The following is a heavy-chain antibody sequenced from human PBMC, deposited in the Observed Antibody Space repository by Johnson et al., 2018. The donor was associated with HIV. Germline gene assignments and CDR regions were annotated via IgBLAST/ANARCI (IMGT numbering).Heavy chain of an antibody. Sequence: VQLVESGGGVVRPGGSLRLSCAAFGFTFDDYGMSLVRQAPEKGLEWVSGINWNGGSTGYADSVKGRFTISRDNAKNTLYLQMNSLRAEDTAVYYCARDRGAARDAFDIWGQGTMVTVSS. CDR2: INWNGGST. D-gene: IGHD6-6*01. CDR3: ARDRGAARDAFDI. CDR1: GFTFDDYG. J-gene: IGHJ3*02. V-gene: IGHV3-20*04.